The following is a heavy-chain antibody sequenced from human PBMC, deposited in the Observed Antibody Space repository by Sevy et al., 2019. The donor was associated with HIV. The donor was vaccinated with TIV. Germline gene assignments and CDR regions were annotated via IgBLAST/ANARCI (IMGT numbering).Heavy chain of an antibody. CDR1: GHTFSDYY. CDR2: INSNSGAI. J-gene: IGHJ4*01. V-gene: IGHV1-2*02. CDR3: ATEYSYDY. Sequence: ASVKVSCKASGHTFSDYYIQWVRQAPGQGLEWMGWINSNSGAISYAQKFQGRVTMTSDTSISTVYMELSRLRSDDTAVYYCATEYSYDYWGHGTLVTVSS. D-gene: IGHD4-4*01.